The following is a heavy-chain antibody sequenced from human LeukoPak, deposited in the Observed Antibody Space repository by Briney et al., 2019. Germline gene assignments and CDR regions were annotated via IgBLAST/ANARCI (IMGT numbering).Heavy chain of an antibody. CDR3: ARVGELLRTGAFDI. CDR2: INPNSGGT. Sequence: ASVKVSCKASGYTFTGYYMHWVRQAPGQGLEWMGWINPNSGGTNYAQKFQGRVTMTRDTSISTAYMELSRLRSDDTAVYYCARVGELLRTGAFDISGQGTMVTVSS. CDR1: GYTFTGYY. V-gene: IGHV1-2*02. J-gene: IGHJ3*02. D-gene: IGHD1-26*01.